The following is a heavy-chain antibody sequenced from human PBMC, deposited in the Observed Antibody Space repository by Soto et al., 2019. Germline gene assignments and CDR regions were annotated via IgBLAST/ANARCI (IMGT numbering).Heavy chain of an antibody. D-gene: IGHD3-10*01. J-gene: IGHJ4*02. V-gene: IGHV3-21*04. Sequence: GGSLRLSCAASGFTFSSYSMNWVRQAPGKGLEWVSSISSSSSYIYYADSVKGRFTISRDNSKNTLYLQMNSLRAEDTAVYYCAKGRDYYGSGSYYFWGQGTVVNV. CDR1: GFTFSSYS. CDR3: AKGRDYYGSGSYYF. CDR2: ISSSSSYI.